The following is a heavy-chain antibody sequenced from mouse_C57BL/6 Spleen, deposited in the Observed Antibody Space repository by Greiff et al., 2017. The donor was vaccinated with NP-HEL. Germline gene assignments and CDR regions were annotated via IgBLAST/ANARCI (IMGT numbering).Heavy chain of an antibody. Sequence: EVMLVESVAELVRPGASVKLSCTASGFNIKNTYMHWVKQRPEQGLEWIGRIDPANGNTKYAPKFQGKATITADTSSNTAYLQLSSLTSEDTAIYYCARSDSSGYGFAYWGQGTLVIVSA. J-gene: IGHJ3*01. CDR1: GFNIKNTY. CDR3: ARSDSSGYGFAY. D-gene: IGHD3-2*02. CDR2: IDPANGNT. V-gene: IGHV14-3*01.